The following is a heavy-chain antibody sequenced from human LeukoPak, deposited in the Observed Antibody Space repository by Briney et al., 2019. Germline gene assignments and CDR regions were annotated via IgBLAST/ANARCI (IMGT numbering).Heavy chain of an antibody. CDR2: IYTSGST. V-gene: IGHV4-4*07. D-gene: IGHD5-18*01. Sequence: PSETLSLTCTVSGGSISSYYWSWIRQPAGKGLEWIGRIYTSGSTNYNPSIKSRVTMSVATSTNQFSLKLSSVTGADTAVYYCARESPGYSYGQKHAFDIWGQGTMVTVSP. CDR1: GGSISSYY. J-gene: IGHJ3*02. CDR3: ARESPGYSYGQKHAFDI.